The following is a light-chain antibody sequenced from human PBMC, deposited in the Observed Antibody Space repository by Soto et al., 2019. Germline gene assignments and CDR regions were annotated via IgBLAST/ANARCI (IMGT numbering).Light chain of an antibody. Sequence: IVLTQSPGTLSLSPGERATLSCRASQSVTTQLAWYQQKPGQAPRLLMYGASTRATGIPVRFSGSGSGTDFTLTISSLEPEDFAVYYSQQSSNGLNFGGGTKVDIK. CDR1: QSVTTQ. J-gene: IGKJ4*01. CDR2: GAS. V-gene: IGKV3-11*01. CDR3: QQSSNGLN.